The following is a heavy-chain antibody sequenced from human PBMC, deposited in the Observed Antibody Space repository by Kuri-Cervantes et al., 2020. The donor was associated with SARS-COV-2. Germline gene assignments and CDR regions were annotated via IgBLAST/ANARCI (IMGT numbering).Heavy chain of an antibody. Sequence: GESLKISCAASGFTFSSYGMRWVRQAPGKGLEWVAVIWYDGSNKYYADSVKGRFTISRDNSKNALYLQMNSLRAEDTAVYYCARVSHRGSGYQNPPDYWGQGTLVTVSS. CDR2: IWYDGSNK. J-gene: IGHJ4*02. V-gene: IGHV3-33*08. D-gene: IGHD3-3*01. CDR3: ARVSHRGSGYQNPPDY. CDR1: GFTFSSYG.